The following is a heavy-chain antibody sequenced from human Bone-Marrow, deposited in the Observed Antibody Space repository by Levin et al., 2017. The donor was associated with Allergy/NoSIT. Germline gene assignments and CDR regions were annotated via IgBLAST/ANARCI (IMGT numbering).Heavy chain of an antibody. CDR1: GFTFTTYA. Sequence: LSLTCAASGFTFTTYAMTWVRRAPGMGLEWVSTVSSTGGATYSTDSVKGRFTISRDNSKNTLYLQINSLRSDDTAVYYCAKVRPIQQWSPYYYHGMDVWGQGTTVTVS. J-gene: IGHJ6*02. D-gene: IGHD5-18*01. CDR2: VSSTGGAT. CDR3: AKVRPIQQWSPYYYHGMDV. V-gene: IGHV3-23*01.